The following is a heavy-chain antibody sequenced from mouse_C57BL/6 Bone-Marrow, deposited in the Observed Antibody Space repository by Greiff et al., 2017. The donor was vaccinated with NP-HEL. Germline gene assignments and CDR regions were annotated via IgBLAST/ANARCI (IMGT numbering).Heavy chain of an antibody. D-gene: IGHD2-4*01. J-gene: IGHJ3*01. Sequence: QVQLQQSGAELARSGASVKLSCKASGYTFTSYGISWVKQRTGQGLEWIGEIYPRSGNTYYNEKFKGKATLTADKSSSTAYMELRSLTSEDSAVYFCAREAIYYDYWGQGTLVTVSA. CDR1: GYTFTSYG. CDR3: AREAIYYDY. V-gene: IGHV1-81*01. CDR2: IYPRSGNT.